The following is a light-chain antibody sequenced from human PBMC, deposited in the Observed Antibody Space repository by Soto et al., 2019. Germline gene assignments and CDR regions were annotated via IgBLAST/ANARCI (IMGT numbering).Light chain of an antibody. Sequence: DIVMTQSPDSLAVSLGERATINCRSSQSVLYSSDNNNYLVWYQQKPGQPPKLLIYWASTRESGVPDRFSGSGSGTDFPLTISSLQAEDVAVYYCQQYYSSPWTFGQGTKVELK. CDR3: QQYYSSPWT. V-gene: IGKV4-1*01. CDR2: WAS. J-gene: IGKJ1*01. CDR1: QSVLYSSDNNNY.